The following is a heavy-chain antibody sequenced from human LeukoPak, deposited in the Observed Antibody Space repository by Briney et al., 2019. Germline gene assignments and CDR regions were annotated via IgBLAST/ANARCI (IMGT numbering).Heavy chain of an antibody. CDR3: ARRPCSGGTCYTDY. Sequence: GGSLRLSCAASGFSTSSNWMTWVHQAPGKGLEWVSYISSSSSTIYYADSVKGRFTISRDNAKNSLYLQMNSLRDEDTAVYYCARRPCSGGTCYTDYWGQGTLVTVSS. D-gene: IGHD2-15*01. CDR1: GFSTSSNW. V-gene: IGHV3-48*02. CDR2: ISSSSSTI. J-gene: IGHJ4*02.